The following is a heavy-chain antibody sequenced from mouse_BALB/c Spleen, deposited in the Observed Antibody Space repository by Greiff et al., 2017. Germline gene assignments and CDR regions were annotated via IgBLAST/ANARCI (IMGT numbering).Heavy chain of an antibody. V-gene: IGHV1S135*01. CDR2: IDPYNGGT. CDR3: ARSEDYDVRFAY. CDR1: GYAFTSYN. J-gene: IGHJ3*01. Sequence: VQLQQSGPELVKPGASVKVSCKASGYAFTSYNMYWVKQSHGKSLEWIGYIDPYNGGTSYNQKFKGKATLTADKSSSTAYMQLSSLTSDDSAVYFCARSEDYDVRFAYWGQGTLVTVSA. D-gene: IGHD2-4*01.